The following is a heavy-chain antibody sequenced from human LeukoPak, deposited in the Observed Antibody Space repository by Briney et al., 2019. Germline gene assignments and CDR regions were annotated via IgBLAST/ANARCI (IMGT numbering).Heavy chain of an antibody. D-gene: IGHD6-19*01. Sequence: GSLRLSCAASGFTFTTYSMNWVRQAPGKGLEWVSFLSSSGSHVYYADSVKGRFTISRDNAKNSLYLQMNGLRAEDTAVYYCARDAGNSSGWNDFDYWGQGTLVTVSS. CDR3: ARDAGNSSGWNDFDY. J-gene: IGHJ4*02. CDR2: LSSSGSHV. V-gene: IGHV3-21*01. CDR1: GFTFTTYS.